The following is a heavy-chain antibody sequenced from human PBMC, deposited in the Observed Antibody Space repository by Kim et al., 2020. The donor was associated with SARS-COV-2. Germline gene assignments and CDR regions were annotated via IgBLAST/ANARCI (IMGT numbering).Heavy chain of an antibody. D-gene: IGHD2-15*01. J-gene: IGHJ6*02. CDR1: GFTVSAKY. CDR3: ASGYCSGGSCSFRYGMDV. Sequence: WGSLRLSCAASGFTVSAKYMTWVRQAPGKGLEWVSLIYSGGDTYYADSLKGRFTISRDISENTVYLQMNSLRAEDTAVYYCASGYCSGGSCSFRYGMDVWGQGTTVTVSS. V-gene: IGHV3-53*01. CDR2: IYSGGDT.